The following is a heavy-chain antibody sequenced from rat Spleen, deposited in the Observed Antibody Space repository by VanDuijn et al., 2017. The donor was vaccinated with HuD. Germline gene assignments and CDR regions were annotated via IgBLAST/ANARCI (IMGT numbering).Heavy chain of an antibody. J-gene: IGHJ2*01. Sequence: QVQLKESGPGLVQPSQTLSLTCTVSGFSLTSNSVHWVRQPPGKGLEWMGGIWGDGSTDYNSALKSRLSISRDTSKSQVFLKMNSLQTEDTAMYFCTGRYYWGQGVMVTVSS. CDR3: TGRYY. V-gene: IGHV2-1*01. CDR1: GFSLTSNS. CDR2: IWGDGST. D-gene: IGHD1-11*01.